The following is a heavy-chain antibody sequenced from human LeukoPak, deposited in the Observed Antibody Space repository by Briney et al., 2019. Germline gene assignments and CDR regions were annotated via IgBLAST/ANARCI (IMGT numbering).Heavy chain of an antibody. CDR3: AADWNYGAFDI. CDR1: GFTVSSNH. D-gene: IGHD1-7*01. V-gene: IGHV3-30-3*01. CDR2: ISYDGSNK. J-gene: IGHJ3*02. Sequence: AGGSLRLSCAASGFTVSSNHMSWVRQAPGKGLEWVAVISYDGSNKYYADSVKGRFTISRDNSKNTLYLQMNSLRAEDTAVYYCAADWNYGAFDIWGQGTMVTVSS.